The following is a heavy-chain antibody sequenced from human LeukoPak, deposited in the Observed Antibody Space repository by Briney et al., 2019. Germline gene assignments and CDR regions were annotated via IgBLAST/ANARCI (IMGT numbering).Heavy chain of an antibody. CDR1: GFPFSTYS. D-gene: IGHD2-8*01. J-gene: IGHJ6*03. V-gene: IGHV3-48*01. Sequence: GGALRLSCAASGFPFSTYSMNWVRLAPGKGLEWVSFISNTSGTIYYADSVKGRFTISRDNAKNSLYLQMNSLRAEDTAVYYCASGRTVYYYYMDVWGKGTTVTVSS. CDR3: ASGRTVYYYYMDV. CDR2: ISNTSGTI.